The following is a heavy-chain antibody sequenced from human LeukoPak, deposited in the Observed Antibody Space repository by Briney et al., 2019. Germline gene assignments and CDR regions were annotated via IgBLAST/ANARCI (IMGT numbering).Heavy chain of an antibody. V-gene: IGHV4-39*07. CDR3: ARDARPRRIHHGWDY. CDR2: IYYSGST. Sequence: SETLSLTCTVSGGSISSSSYYWGWIRQPPGKGLEWIGSIYYSGSTYYNPSLKSRVTISVDTSKNQFSLKLSSVTAADTAVYYCARDARPRRIHHGWDYWGQGTLVTVSS. D-gene: IGHD5-18*01. J-gene: IGHJ4*02. CDR1: GGSISSSSYY.